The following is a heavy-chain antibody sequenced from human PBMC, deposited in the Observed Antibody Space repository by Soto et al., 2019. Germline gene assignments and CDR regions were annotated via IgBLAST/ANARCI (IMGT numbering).Heavy chain of an antibody. CDR1: GFTFGSYW. CDR2: IKQDGSEK. D-gene: IGHD3-10*01. CDR3: ARDVGGSLDY. V-gene: IGHV3-7*01. J-gene: IGHJ4*02. Sequence: HPGGSLRLSCAASGFTFGSYWMGYVRQAPGKGLEWVANIKQDGSEKNYVDSVRGRFTISRDNAKNSLFLQMNSLRAEDTAVYYCARDVGGSLDYWGLGTLVTVSS.